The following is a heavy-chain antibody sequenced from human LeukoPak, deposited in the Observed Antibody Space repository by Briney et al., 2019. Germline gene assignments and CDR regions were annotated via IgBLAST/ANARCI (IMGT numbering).Heavy chain of an antibody. D-gene: IGHD3-10*01. CDR2: IRYHGSDT. J-gene: IGHJ4*02. CDR1: GFTFSGYG. V-gene: IGHV3-30*02. Sequence: GGSLRLSCAASGFTFSGYGMHWARQAPGKGLEWVAFIRYHGSDTYYADSVKGRFTISRDNSKNTLYLQMNSLRPEDTAVYYCAKDRDGSGSYYKTFDYWGQGTLVTVSS. CDR3: AKDRDGSGSYYKTFDY.